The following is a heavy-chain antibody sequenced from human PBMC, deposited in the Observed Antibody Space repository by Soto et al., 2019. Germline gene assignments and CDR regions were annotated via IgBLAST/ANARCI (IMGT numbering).Heavy chain of an antibody. CDR3: ASTVVAATFGVYYYYGMDV. J-gene: IGHJ6*02. CDR2: IYSSSST. Sequence: PGGSLRLSCAASGFTVSSNYMSWVRQAPGKGLEWVSVIYSSSSTYYADSVKGRFTISRDNAKNSLYLQMNSLRDEDTAVYYCASTVVAATFGVYYYYGMDVWGQGTTVTVSS. V-gene: IGHV3-53*01. D-gene: IGHD2-15*01. CDR1: GFTVSSNY.